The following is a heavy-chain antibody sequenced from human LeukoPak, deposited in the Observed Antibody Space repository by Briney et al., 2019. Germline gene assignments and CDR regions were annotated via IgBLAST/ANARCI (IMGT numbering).Heavy chain of an antibody. CDR1: GFTFRTYG. V-gene: IGHV3-30*02. D-gene: IGHD2-2*01. J-gene: IGHJ6*03. Sequence: GESLGLSCAASGFTFRTYGMHWVRQAPGKGLECVAFIRYDGSEKDYADSVKDRFTISRDNSKNTLFLQMNSLRAEDTAVYYCARDRAIVVVPAAAYYYYMDVWGKGTTVTVSS. CDR2: IRYDGSEK. CDR3: ARDRAIVVVPAAAYYYYMDV.